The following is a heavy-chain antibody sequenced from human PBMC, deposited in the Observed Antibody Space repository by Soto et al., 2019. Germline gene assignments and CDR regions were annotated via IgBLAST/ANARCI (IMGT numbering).Heavy chain of an antibody. Sequence: QVQLVQSGAEVKKPGSSVKVSCKASGGTFSSYAISWVRQAPGQGLEWMGGIIPIFGTANYAQKFQVRVTITADQSTSTAYMELSSLRSEDTSVYYCARSHATQTYVVIGTVNWSDPWGQGTLVTVSS. CDR2: IIPIFGTA. V-gene: IGHV1-69*01. CDR1: GGTFSSYA. D-gene: IGHD2-15*01. J-gene: IGHJ5*02. CDR3: ARSHATQTYVVIGTVNWSDP.